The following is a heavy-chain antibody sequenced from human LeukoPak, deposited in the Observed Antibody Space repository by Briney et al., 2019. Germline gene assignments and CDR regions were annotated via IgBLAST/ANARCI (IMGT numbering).Heavy chain of an antibody. CDR1: GFTFSSYW. D-gene: IGHD4/OR15-4a*01. CDR2: IKQDGSEK. V-gene: IGHV3-7*04. J-gene: IGHJ4*02. Sequence: GGSLRLSCAVSGFTFSSYWMSWVRQAPGKGLEWVANIKQDGSEKYYVDSVKGRFTISRDSAKNSVYLQMNSLRADDTAVFYCARGLTVDFWGQGTLVTVSS. CDR3: ARGLTVDF.